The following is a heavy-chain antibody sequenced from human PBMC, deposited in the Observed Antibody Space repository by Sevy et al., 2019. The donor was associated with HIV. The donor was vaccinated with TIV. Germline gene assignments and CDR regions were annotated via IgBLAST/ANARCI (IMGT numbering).Heavy chain of an antibody. D-gene: IGHD6-19*01. J-gene: IGHJ3*02. Sequence: GESLKISCEVSGFTFSNYVMGWVRQAPGKGLEWVSDISGSGDTTYYADSVKGRFTISRDNSKNTLYLQMNRLRAEDTAVYYCAKGAGYSSGWYDAFDIWGQGTMVTVSS. CDR1: GFTFSNYV. CDR3: AKGAGYSSGWYDAFDI. V-gene: IGHV3-23*01. CDR2: ISGSGDTT.